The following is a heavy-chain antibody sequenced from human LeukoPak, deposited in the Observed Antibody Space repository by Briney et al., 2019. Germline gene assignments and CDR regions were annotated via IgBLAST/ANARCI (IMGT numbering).Heavy chain of an antibody. CDR3: AREVGYCSGGSCYCYFDY. CDR2: TYYNGST. D-gene: IGHD2-15*01. J-gene: IGHJ4*01. Sequence: SETLSPTCTVSGGSISAYYWSWIRQPPGEGLEWIGYTYYNGSTYYNLSLKLRVTILIHTSKNQYSLKLTSVAAADTAVYYCAREVGYCSGGSCYCYFDYWGQGTLVTVSS. V-gene: IGHV4-59*01. CDR1: GGSISAYY.